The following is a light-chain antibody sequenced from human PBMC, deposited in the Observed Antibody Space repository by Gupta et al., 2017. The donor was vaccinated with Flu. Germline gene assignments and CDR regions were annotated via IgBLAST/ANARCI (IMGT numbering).Light chain of an antibody. CDR2: EVN. J-gene: IGLJ3*02. CDR1: NSDVGSYNY. CDR3: CSETGSKICWV. V-gene: IGLV2-8*01. Sequence: SALPQPPSASGPPAPSVTISCTGTNSDVGSYNYVSWSQQHPGKAPKLMIYEVNKRPSGVPDRFSGSKYDTTATLTVSRLQAGDEAAYDYCSETGSKICWVFGGGTKPTVL.